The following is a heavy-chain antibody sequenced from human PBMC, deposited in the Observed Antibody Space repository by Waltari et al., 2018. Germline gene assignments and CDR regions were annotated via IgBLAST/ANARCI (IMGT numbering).Heavy chain of an antibody. CDR3: ARGSSYYDFWSGYSNNGFDY. Sequence: QVQLQQWGAGLLKPSETLSLTCAVYGGSFSGYYWSWIRQPPGKGLEWIGEINHRGSTNYNPSLKSRVTISVETSKNQFSLKLSSVTAADTAVYYCARGSSYYDFWSGYSNNGFDYWGQGTLVTVSS. D-gene: IGHD3-3*01. CDR2: INHRGST. CDR1: GGSFSGYY. J-gene: IGHJ4*02. V-gene: IGHV4-34*01.